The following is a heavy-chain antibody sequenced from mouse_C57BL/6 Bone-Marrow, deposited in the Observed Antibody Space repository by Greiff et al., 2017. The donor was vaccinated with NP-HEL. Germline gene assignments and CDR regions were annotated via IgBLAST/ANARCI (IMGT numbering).Heavy chain of an antibody. CDR1: GYTFTSYW. CDR2: IDPSDSYT. Sequence: QVQLQQPGAELVKPGASVKLSCKASGYTFTSYWMQWVKQRPGQGLEWIGEIDPSDSYTNYNQKFKGKATLTVDTSSSTAYMQLSSLTSEDSAVYYCASHLGWYFEVWGTGTTVTVSS. CDR3: ASHLGWYFEV. V-gene: IGHV1-50*01. J-gene: IGHJ1*03.